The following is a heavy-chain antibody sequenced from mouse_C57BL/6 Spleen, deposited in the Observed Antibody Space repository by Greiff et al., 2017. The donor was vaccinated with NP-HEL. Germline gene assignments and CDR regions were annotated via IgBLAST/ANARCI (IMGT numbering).Heavy chain of an antibody. CDR3: ARSDYSNYYAMDY. V-gene: IGHV1-66*01. J-gene: IGHJ4*01. CDR1: GYSFTSYY. Sequence: QVQLKESGPELVKPGASVKISCKASGYSFTSYYIHWVKQRPGQGLEWIGWIYPGSGNTKYNEKFKGKATLTADTSSSTAYMQLSSLTSEDSAVYYCARSDYSNYYAMDYWGQGTSVTVSS. D-gene: IGHD2-5*01. CDR2: IYPGSGNT.